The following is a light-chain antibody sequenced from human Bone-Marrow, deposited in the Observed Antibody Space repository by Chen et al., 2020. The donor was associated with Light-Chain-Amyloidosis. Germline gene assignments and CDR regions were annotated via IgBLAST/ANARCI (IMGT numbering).Light chain of an antibody. CDR1: DLPTKY. J-gene: IGLJ2*01. Sequence: YELTHPPSVSVSPGQTARLTCSGDDLPTKYAYWYQQKPGQAPVLVIHRDTERPSGISERFSGSSSGTTATLTISGVQAEDEADYHCQSADSSGTYEVIFGGGTKLTVL. CDR2: RDT. CDR3: QSADSSGTYEVI. V-gene: IGLV3-25*03.